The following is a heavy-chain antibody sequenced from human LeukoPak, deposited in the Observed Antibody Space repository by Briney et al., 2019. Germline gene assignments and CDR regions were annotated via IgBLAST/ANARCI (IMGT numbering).Heavy chain of an antibody. V-gene: IGHV4-39*02. CDR3: ARDSGWHNDL. J-gene: IGHJ5*02. CDR2: IYYSGST. CDR1: GGSISSSSYY. Sequence: SETLSLTCTVSGGSISSSSYYWGWIRQPRGKGLEWIGSIYYSGSTYYNPSLKSRVTISVDTSKNQFSLKLSSVTAADTAVYYCARDSGWHNDLWGHGTPVTVSS. D-gene: IGHD6-19*01.